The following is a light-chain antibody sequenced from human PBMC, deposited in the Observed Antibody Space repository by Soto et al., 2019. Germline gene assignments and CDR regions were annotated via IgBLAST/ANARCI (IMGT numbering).Light chain of an antibody. J-gene: IGLJ2*01. Sequence: QPVLTQSPSASASLGASVKLTCTLRSGHSSYAIAWHQQQPEKGPRYLMRRNSDGSHSKGDGIPDCFSGSSSGAERYLTIASLQSEDEAYDYCQTWGSGIHVVFGGGTKVTVL. V-gene: IGLV4-69*01. CDR3: QTWGSGIHVV. CDR1: SGHSSYA. CDR2: RNSDGSH.